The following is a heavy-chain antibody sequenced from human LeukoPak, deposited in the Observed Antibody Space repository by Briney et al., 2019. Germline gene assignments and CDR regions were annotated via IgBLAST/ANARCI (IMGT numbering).Heavy chain of an antibody. Sequence: SVKVSCKASGGTFSSYAISWVRQAPGQGLEWMGGIIPIFGTANYVQKFQGRVTITADKSTSTAYMELSSLRSEDTAVYYCAREKDIVVVPAARGGFDYWGQGTLVTVSS. CDR3: AREKDIVVVPAARGGFDY. CDR1: GGTFSSYA. J-gene: IGHJ4*02. CDR2: IIPIFGTA. V-gene: IGHV1-69*06. D-gene: IGHD2-2*01.